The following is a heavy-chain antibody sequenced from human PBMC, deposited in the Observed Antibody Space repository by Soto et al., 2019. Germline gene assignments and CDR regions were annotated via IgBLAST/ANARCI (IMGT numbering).Heavy chain of an antibody. CDR1: GGTFSSYA. CDR2: IIPIFGTA. V-gene: IGHV1-69*13. J-gene: IGHJ3*02. Sequence: GASVKVSCKASGGTFSSYAISWGRPAPGQRVEWVGGIIPIFGTANYAQKFQGRVTITADESTNTAYMELSSLRSEDTAVYYCARDWSYYYDSSGYFRPDAFDIWGQGTMVTVSS. D-gene: IGHD3-22*01. CDR3: ARDWSYYYDSSGYFRPDAFDI.